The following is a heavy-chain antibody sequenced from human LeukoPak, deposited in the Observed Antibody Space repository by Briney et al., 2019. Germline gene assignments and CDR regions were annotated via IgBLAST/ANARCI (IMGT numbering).Heavy chain of an antibody. J-gene: IGHJ4*02. Sequence: EGSLRLSCAASGFTFGTYWMSWVRQAPGKGLEWAANIKQDGSEKYYVDSVKGRFSISRDNAKNSLYLQMNSLRADDTAVYYCARAGLTVARDYWGQGTLVTVSS. CDR2: IKQDGSEK. D-gene: IGHD6-19*01. CDR1: GFTFGTYW. V-gene: IGHV3-7*01. CDR3: ARAGLTVARDY.